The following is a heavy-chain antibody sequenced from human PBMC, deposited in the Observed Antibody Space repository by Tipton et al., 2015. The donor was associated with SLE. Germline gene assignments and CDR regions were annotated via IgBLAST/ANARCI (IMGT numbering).Heavy chain of an antibody. CDR3: ARLGKVYYDFWSGYPRPSDAFDI. D-gene: IGHD3-3*01. V-gene: IGHV4-34*01. CDR1: GGSFSGYH. J-gene: IGHJ3*02. CDR2: IADTGSP. Sequence: LRLSCAVYGGSFSGYHWTWIRQPPGQGLEWIGEIADTGSPNYNPSLKSRVTISLDTSKDQFSLILNSLTAADTAVYYCARLGKVYYDFWSGYPRPSDAFDIWGQGTMVTVSS.